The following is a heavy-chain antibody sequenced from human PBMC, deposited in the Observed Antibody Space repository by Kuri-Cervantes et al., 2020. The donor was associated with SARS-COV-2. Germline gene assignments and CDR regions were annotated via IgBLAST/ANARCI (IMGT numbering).Heavy chain of an antibody. Sequence: SETLSLTCAVSGGSISSGGYYWSWIRQPAGKGLEWIGEINHSGSTNYNPSLKSRVTISVDTSKNQFSLKLSSVTAADTAVYYCARAEDIVVVPAAIDVWGQGTTVTVSS. CDR3: ARAEDIVVVPAAIDV. CDR1: GGSISSGGYY. V-gene: IGHV4-61*10. D-gene: IGHD2-2*01. CDR2: INHSGST. J-gene: IGHJ6*02.